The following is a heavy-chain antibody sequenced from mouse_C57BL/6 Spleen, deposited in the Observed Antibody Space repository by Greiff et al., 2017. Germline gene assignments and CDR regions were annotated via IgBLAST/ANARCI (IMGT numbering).Heavy chain of an antibody. CDR1: GYTFTSYW. CDR3: ARDGYDGYYSFDY. D-gene: IGHD2-3*01. Sequence: VQLKQPGAELVRPGSSVKLSCKASGYTFTSYWMHWVKQRPIQGLEWIGNIDPSDSETHYNQKFKDKATLTVDKSSSTAYMQLSSLTSEDSAVYYCARDGYDGYYSFDYWGQGTTLTVSS. J-gene: IGHJ2*01. CDR2: IDPSDSET. V-gene: IGHV1-52*01.